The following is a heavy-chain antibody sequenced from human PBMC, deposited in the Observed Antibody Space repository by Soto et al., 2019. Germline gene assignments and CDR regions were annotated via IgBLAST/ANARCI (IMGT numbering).Heavy chain of an antibody. V-gene: IGHV2-5*01. D-gene: IGHD3-22*01. CDR1: GFSLSTSGVG. J-gene: IGHJ4*02. CDR3: AQSVTAEVAHDSSGYWDY. Sequence: QITLKESGPTLVKPTQTLTLTCTFSGFSLSTSGVGVGWIRQPPGKALEWLALIYWNDDKRYSPSLKSRLTSTKDNSKNQVVLTMTNMDPVDTPTYYCAQSVTAEVAHDSSGYWDYWGKGTLVTVSS. CDR2: IYWNDDK.